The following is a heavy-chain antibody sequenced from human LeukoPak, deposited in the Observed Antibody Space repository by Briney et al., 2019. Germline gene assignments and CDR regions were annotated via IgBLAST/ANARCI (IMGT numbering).Heavy chain of an antibody. V-gene: IGHV3-49*04. CDR1: GFTFGDYA. CDR3: TRSGYYYVGYFQH. J-gene: IGHJ1*01. Sequence: GGSLRLSCTASGFTFGDYAMSWVRQAPGKGLEWVGFIRSKAYGGTTEYAASVKGRLTISRDDSKSIAYLQMNSLKTEDTAVYYCTRSGYYYVGYFQHWGQGTLVTVSS. CDR2: IRSKAYGGTT. D-gene: IGHD3-22*01.